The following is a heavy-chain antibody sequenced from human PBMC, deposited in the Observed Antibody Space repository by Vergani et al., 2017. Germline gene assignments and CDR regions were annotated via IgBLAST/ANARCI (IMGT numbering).Heavy chain of an antibody. D-gene: IGHD3-10*01. V-gene: IGHV1-69*13. Sequence: QVQLVQSGAEVKKPGSSVKVSCKASGGTFSSYAISWVRQAPGQGLEWMGRIIPIFGTANYAQKFQRRVTITADESTSTAYMGLSSLRSEDTAVYYCARGVYGSGSYYSPAYYYYGMDVWGQRTTVTVSS. CDR2: IIPIFGTA. CDR1: GGTFSSYA. CDR3: ARGVYGSGSYYSPAYYYYGMDV. J-gene: IGHJ6*02.